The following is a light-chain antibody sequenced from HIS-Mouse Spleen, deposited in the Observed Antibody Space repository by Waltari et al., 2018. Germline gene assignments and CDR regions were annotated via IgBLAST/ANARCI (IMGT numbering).Light chain of an antibody. V-gene: IGLV1-40*01. CDR1: SSNIGAGQD. CDR3: QSYDSSLSGYNYV. Sequence: QSVLTQPPSVSGAPGQRGTIPCTRTSSNIGAGQDVHWYHQPPGTAPKPLIYGNSNRPSGVHDRFSGSKSATSAALAITGLQAESEADYYCQSYDSSLSGYNYVFGSGTKVTVL. J-gene: IGLJ1*01. CDR2: GNS.